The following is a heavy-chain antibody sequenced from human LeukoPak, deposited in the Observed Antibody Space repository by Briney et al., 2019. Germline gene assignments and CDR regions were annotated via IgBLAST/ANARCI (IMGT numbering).Heavy chain of an antibody. J-gene: IGHJ6*02. V-gene: IGHV3-23*01. CDR2: ISGSGGST. CDR3: AKDTCSSTSCYNGVFGYYYYGMDV. D-gene: IGHD2-2*02. Sequence: GGSLRLSCAASGFTFSSYAMIWVRQAPGKGLEWVSAISGSGGSTYYADSVKGRFTISRDNSKNTLYLQMNSLRAEDTAVYYCAKDTCSSTSCYNGVFGYYYYGMDVWGQGTTVTVSS. CDR1: GFTFSSYA.